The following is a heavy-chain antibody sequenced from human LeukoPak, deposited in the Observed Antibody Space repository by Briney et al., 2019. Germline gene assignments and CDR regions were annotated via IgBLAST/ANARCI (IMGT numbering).Heavy chain of an antibody. CDR2: IYSGGST. J-gene: IGHJ4*02. D-gene: IGHD2-15*01. Sequence: PGGSLRLSCAASGFTVSSNYMTWVRQAPGKGLEWVSVIYSGGSTYYADSVKGRFTISRDNSKNTLYLQMNSLRAEDTAVYYCAKYWDIVVALDYWGQGTLVTVSS. CDR3: AKYWDIVVALDY. CDR1: GFTVSSNY. V-gene: IGHV3-53*01.